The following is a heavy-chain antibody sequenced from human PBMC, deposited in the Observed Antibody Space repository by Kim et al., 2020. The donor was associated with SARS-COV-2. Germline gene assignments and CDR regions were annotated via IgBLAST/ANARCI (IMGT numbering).Heavy chain of an antibody. Sequence: GGSLRLSCAASGFTFSSYGMHWVHQAPGKGLEWVAVISYDGSNKYYADSVKGRFTISRDNSKNTLYLQMNSLRAEDTAVYYCAGAYYDFWSGYYPDFDYWGQGTLVTVSS. CDR1: GFTFSSYG. CDR2: ISYDGSNK. CDR3: AGAYYDFWSGYYPDFDY. J-gene: IGHJ4*02. D-gene: IGHD3-3*01. V-gene: IGHV3-30*03.